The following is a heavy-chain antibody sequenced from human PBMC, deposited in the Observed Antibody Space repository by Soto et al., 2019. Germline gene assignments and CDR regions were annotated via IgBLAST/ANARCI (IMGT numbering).Heavy chain of an antibody. J-gene: IGHJ6*02. CDR1: GYSFTTYG. V-gene: IGHV1-18*01. CDR3: AREGPAPYYYYGMDV. Sequence: QVQLVQSRGEVKKPGASVKVSCKTSGYSFTTYGISWVRQAPGQGLEWMGWISGYNGNTNYAQNLQGRVTMTTDTSTSTAHMELRSLRSDDTAVYYCAREGPAPYYYYGMDVWGQGSTVTVSS. CDR2: ISGYNGNT.